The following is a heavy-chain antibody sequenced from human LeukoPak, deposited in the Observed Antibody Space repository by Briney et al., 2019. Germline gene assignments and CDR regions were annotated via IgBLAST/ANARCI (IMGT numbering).Heavy chain of an antibody. CDR1: GGSFSGYY. D-gene: IGHD3-9*01. CDR3: AREYYDILTGYSEKSDYFDY. Sequence: TSETLSLTCAVYGGSFSGYYWSWIRQPPGKGLEWIGEINHSGSTNYNPSLKSRATISVDTSKNQFSLKLSSVPAADKDVYYCAREYYDILTGYSEKSDYFDYWGQGTLVTVSS. J-gene: IGHJ4*02. V-gene: IGHV4-34*01. CDR2: INHSGST.